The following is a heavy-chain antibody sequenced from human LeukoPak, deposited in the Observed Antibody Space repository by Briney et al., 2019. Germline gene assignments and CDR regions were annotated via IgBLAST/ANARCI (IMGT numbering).Heavy chain of an antibody. D-gene: IGHD2-2*01. J-gene: IGHJ6*02. V-gene: IGHV1-69*01. CDR3: AGACSSTSRYYYYGMDV. CDR1: VGTFSIYA. Sequence: SVTVSFTASVGTFSIYAISWVRQAPGQGLEWMGGIIPIFGTANYAQKFQGRVTITADESTSTAYMELNSLRSEDTAVYYCAGACSSTSRYYYYGMDVWGQGTTVTGSS. CDR2: IIPIFGTA.